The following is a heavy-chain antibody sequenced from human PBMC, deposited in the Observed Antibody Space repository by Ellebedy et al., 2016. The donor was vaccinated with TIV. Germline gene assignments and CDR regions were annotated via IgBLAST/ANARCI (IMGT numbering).Heavy chain of an antibody. CDR3: AREGIVATMFIDP. V-gene: IGHV4-59*01. D-gene: IGHD5-12*01. CDR2: VYYTGTT. J-gene: IGHJ5*02. Sequence: MPSEPLSLTCNVSGGSITSYFWTWIRQTPGKGLAWIGYVYYTGTTDYNPSLSSRVTISIATSKSQFSLRLNSVTAADTAVYYCAREGIVATMFIDPWGPGTLVTVSS. CDR1: GGSITSYF.